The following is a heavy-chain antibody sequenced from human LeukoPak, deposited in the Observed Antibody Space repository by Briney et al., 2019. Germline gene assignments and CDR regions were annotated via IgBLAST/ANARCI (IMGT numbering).Heavy chain of an antibody. CDR1: GGSISSSSYY. J-gene: IGHJ6*02. V-gene: IGHV4-39*07. CDR2: IYYSGST. D-gene: IGHD3-3*01. Sequence: SETLSLTCTVSGGSISSSSYYWGWIRQPPGKGLEWIGSIYYSGSTYYNPSLKSRVTISVDTSKNQFSLKLSSVTAADTAVYYCARAPYYDFWSGSTYYYYYGMDVWGQGTTVTVSS. CDR3: ARAPYYDFWSGSTYYYYYGMDV.